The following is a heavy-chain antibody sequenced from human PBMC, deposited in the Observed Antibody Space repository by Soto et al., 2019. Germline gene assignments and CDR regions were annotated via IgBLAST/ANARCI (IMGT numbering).Heavy chain of an antibody. CDR2: ISGSGGST. J-gene: IGHJ2*01. CDR3: AKKGLNYYDSSGYKGTYWYFDL. Sequence: EVQLLESGGGLVQPGGSLRLSCAASGFTFSSYAMSWVRQAPGKGLEWVSAISGSGGSTYYADSVKGRFTISRDNSKNTLYLQMNSLRAEDTAVYYCAKKGLNYYDSSGYKGTYWYFDLWGRGTLVTVSS. D-gene: IGHD3-22*01. V-gene: IGHV3-23*01. CDR1: GFTFSSYA.